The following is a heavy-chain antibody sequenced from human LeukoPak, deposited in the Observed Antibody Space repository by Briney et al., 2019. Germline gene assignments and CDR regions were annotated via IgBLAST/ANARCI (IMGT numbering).Heavy chain of an antibody. CDR3: ARDNSVRDEAWWFNP. J-gene: IGHJ5*02. CDR1: GYTFTSNY. D-gene: IGHD5-24*01. Sequence: GASVKLSCTAFGYTFTSNYMHWVRQAPGQGPEWIGEISPSGGSTTYAEYFKGRVTLTRDMSTSTDYLELSSLRAEDTAVYYCARDNSVRDEAWWFNPWGQGTLVTVSS. CDR2: ISPSGGST. V-gene: IGHV1-46*01.